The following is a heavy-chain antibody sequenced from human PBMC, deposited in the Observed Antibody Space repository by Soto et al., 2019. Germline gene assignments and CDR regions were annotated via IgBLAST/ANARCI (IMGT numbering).Heavy chain of an antibody. J-gene: IGHJ5*02. CDR2: MSTSNGNT. CDR1: GYTFTSYD. V-gene: IGHV1-18*01. CDR3: ARDRNWVDP. Sequence: QVQLVQSGAEVKKPGASVKVSCKASGYTFTSYDISWVRQAPGQGLEWMGWMSTSNGNTNYAQKLQGRVTMTTDTSTSTANMELRSLGPDDTAGYFCARDRNWVDPWGQGTLVTVS.